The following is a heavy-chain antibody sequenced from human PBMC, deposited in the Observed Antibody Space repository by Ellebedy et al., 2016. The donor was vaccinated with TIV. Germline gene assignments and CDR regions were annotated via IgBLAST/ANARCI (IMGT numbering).Heavy chain of an antibody. CDR1: GFTVSYTY. V-gene: IGHV3-53*01. J-gene: IGHJ3*02. CDR3: ARRISGTYGDDALDI. D-gene: IGHD1-20*01. CDR2: IHTGGDT. Sequence: GESLKISCAASGFTVSYTYMSWVRQAPGKGLEWVSVIHTGGDTYYADSVKGRFNISRDSSKNTLYLQMNSLRAEDTAVYYCARRISGTYGDDALDIWGQGTMVTVSS.